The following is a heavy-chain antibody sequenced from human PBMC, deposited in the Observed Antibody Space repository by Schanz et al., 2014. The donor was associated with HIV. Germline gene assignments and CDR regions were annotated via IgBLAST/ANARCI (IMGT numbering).Heavy chain of an antibody. D-gene: IGHD1-26*01. CDR2: LWHDGSNK. J-gene: IGHJ6*02. Sequence: QVQLVESGGGVVQPGRSLRLSCAASGFTFSSYGMHWVRQAPGKGLEWVAVLWHDGSNKYYVDSVKDRFTISRDNSKTTLYLQMNGLRAEDTAVYYCARTSRIVIPDRDPRLSYLYGMDVWGQGTTVTVSS. CDR1: GFTFSSYG. V-gene: IGHV3-33*01. CDR3: ARTSRIVIPDRDPRLSYLYGMDV.